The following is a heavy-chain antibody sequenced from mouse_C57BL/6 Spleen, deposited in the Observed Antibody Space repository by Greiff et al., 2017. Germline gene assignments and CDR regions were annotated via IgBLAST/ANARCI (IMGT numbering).Heavy chain of an antibody. V-gene: IGHV10-1*01. CDR2: IRSKRNNYAS. D-gene: IGHD1-1*01. Sequence: EVQLVESGGGLVQPKGSLKLSCAASGFSFNTYAMNWVRQAPGKGLEWVARIRSKRNNYASYYADSVKDRFTISRDDSESMLYLQMNNLKTENTAMYYCVRKTLTYYGSSSYRYFDVWGTGTTVTVSS. J-gene: IGHJ1*03. CDR3: VRKTLTYYGSSSYRYFDV. CDR1: GFSFNTYA.